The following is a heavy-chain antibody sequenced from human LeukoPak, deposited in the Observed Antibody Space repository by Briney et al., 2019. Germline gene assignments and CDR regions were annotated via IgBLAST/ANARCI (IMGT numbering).Heavy chain of an antibody. J-gene: IGHJ3*02. D-gene: IGHD3-10*01. CDR2: IYSGGST. V-gene: IGHV3-53*01. Sequence: PGGSLRLSCAASGFTVSSNYMTWVRQAPGKGLEWVSVIYSGGSTYYADSVKGRFTISRDNSKNTLSLQMNSLRAEDTAVYYCARMATYYYGSGSKVDAFDIWGQGTMVTVSS. CDR1: GFTVSSNY. CDR3: ARMATYYYGSGSKVDAFDI.